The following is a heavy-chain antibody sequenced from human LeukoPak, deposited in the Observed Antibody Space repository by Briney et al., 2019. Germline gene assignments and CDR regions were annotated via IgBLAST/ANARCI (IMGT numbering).Heavy chain of an antibody. D-gene: IGHD5-18*01. V-gene: IGHV1-69*13. Sequence: SVTVSCKASGGTFSSYAISWVRQAPGQGLEWMGGIIPIFGTANYAQKFQGRVTITADESTSTAYMELSSLRSEDTAVYYCARGGYGLGSNWFDPWGQGTLVTVSS. CDR1: GGTFSSYA. CDR3: ARGGYGLGSNWFDP. J-gene: IGHJ5*02. CDR2: IIPIFGTA.